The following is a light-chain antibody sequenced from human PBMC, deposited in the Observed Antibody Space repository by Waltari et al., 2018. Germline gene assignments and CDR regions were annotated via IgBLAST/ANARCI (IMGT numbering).Light chain of an antibody. J-gene: IGLJ2*01. Sequence: QSVLTQPPSASGTPGQRVTISCSGSSSNIGSNTVNWYQQLPGTAPKLLIYSNNLRPSGVPDRFSGSKSGTSASLAISGLQSEDEADYYCAVWDDSLNGPVFGGGTKLTVL. CDR2: SNN. V-gene: IGLV1-44*01. CDR1: SSNIGSNT. CDR3: AVWDDSLNGPV.